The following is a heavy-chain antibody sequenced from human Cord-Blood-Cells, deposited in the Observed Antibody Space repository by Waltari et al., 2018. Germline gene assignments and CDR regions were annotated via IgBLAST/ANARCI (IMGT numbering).Heavy chain of an antibody. D-gene: IGHD2-2*02. CDR1: GGCFSGYY. CDR2: INPSGST. CDR3: ARGLYCSSTSCYRVGYYYYYMDV. J-gene: IGHJ6*03. Sequence: VQLQKWGAGLLQTSETLSRTGAVYGGCFSGYYCSWIRQHPGKGVGWIGEINPSGSTNYNPSLKSRVTISVDTSKNQFSLKLSSVTAADTAVYYCARGLYCSSTSCYRVGYYYYYMDVWGKGTTVTVSS. V-gene: IGHV4-34*01.